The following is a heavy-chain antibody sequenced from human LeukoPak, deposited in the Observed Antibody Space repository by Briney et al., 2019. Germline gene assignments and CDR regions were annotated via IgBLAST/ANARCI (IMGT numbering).Heavy chain of an antibody. D-gene: IGHD6-19*01. V-gene: IGHV1-18*01. CDR1: GYTFTNYG. CDR2: ISTYNGNT. CDR3: ARVGMSAYGFIAVAGEKDY. Sequence: ASVKVSCKASGYTFTNYGISWVRQAPGQGLEWMGWISTYNGNTNYAQNLQGRVTMITDTSTSTVYMELGSLTSDDTAVYYCARVGMSAYGFIAVAGEKDYWGQGTLVTVSS. J-gene: IGHJ4*02.